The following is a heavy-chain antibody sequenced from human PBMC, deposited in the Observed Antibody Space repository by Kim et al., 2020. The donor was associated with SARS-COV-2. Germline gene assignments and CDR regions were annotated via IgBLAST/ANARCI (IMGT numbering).Heavy chain of an antibody. D-gene: IGHD3-16*01. Sequence: GGSLRLSCAASGFTFGSYAMSWVRQAPGKGLEWVSYIGGGGARTHYAGSVKGRCTISRDNSKNIQYLHRNARRAKAPAVYYCARATPVWGMVPLVFWGLG. CDR1: GFTFGSYA. CDR2: IGGGGART. J-gene: IGHJ1*01. CDR3: ARATPVWGMVPLVF. V-gene: IGHV3-23*01.